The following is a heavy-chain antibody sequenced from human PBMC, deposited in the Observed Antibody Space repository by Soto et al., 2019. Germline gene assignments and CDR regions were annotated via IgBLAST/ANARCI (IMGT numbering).Heavy chain of an antibody. V-gene: IGHV3-30-3*01. Sequence: QVQRVESGGGVVQPGRSLRLSCTASAFTLSSDGLHWVRQAPGKGLEWVAVISYDGGNKVHADSVKGRFTISRDNSKNTLYLQMNSLRPEDTAVYYCASPDYYGSRSYYLEYWGQGTLVTVSS. CDR1: AFTLSSDG. D-gene: IGHD3-10*01. CDR3: ASPDYYGSRSYYLEY. J-gene: IGHJ4*02. CDR2: ISYDGGNK.